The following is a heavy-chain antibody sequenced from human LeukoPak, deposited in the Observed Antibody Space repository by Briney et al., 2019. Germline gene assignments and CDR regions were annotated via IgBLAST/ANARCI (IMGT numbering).Heavy chain of an antibody. J-gene: IGHJ6*04. CDR1: GFTFSSYG. D-gene: IGHD4-23*01. CDR3: AKGHYGGNYYYGMDV. CDR2: ISYDGTNK. V-gene: IGHV3-30*18. Sequence: GGSLRLSCAASGFTFSSYGMHWVRQAPGKGLEWVAVISYDGTNKYYADSVKGRFTVSRDNSKNTVYLQMNSLRAEDTAVYYCAKGHYGGNYYYGMDVWGKGTTVTVSS.